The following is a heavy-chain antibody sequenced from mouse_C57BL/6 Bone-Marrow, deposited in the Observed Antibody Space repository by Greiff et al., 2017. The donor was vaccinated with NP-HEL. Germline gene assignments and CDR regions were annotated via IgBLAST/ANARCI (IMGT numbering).Heavy chain of an antibody. CDR1: GFTFSDYG. D-gene: IGHD2-10*01. J-gene: IGHJ3*01. V-gene: IGHV5-17*01. Sequence: DVQLVESGGGLVKPGGSLKLSCAASGFTFSDYGMHWVRQAPEKGLEWVAYISSGSSTIYYADTVKGRFTISRDNAKNTLFLQMTSLRSEDTAMYYCARPPSYYGNYGFAYWGQGTLVTVSA. CDR3: ARPPSYYGNYGFAY. CDR2: ISSGSSTI.